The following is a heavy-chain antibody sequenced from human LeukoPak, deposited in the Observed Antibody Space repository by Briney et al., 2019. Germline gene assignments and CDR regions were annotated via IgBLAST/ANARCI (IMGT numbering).Heavy chain of an antibody. CDR1: GFTFSNHW. D-gene: IGHD3-22*01. V-gene: IGHV3-7*03. Sequence: GGSLRLSCAASGFTFSNHWMTWVRQAPGKGLEWVANINQRGSEIYYVDSVRGRFTISRDNAKNSLYLQMNSLRAEDTALYFCAKDIFGGYYDSSGYYYGGAFDNWGQGTLVTVSS. CDR2: INQRGSEI. CDR3: AKDIFGGYYDSSGYYYGGAFDN. J-gene: IGHJ4*02.